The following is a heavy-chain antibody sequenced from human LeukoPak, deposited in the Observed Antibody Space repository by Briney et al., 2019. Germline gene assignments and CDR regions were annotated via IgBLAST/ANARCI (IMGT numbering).Heavy chain of an antibody. V-gene: IGHV3-74*01. CDR1: GFAFSSYW. J-gene: IGHJ4*02. CDR3: AKGWDGDYVDYFDY. CDR2: ITSDGSIT. Sequence: PGGSLRLSCAASGFAFSSYWMHWVRQPPGKGLLWFSRITSDGSITRYADSVKGRFTISRDNSKNTLYLQMNSLRAEDTAVYYCAKGWDGDYVDYFDYWGQGTLVTVSS. D-gene: IGHD4-17*01.